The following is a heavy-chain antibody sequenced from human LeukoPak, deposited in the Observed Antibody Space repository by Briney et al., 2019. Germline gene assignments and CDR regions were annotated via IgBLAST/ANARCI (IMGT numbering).Heavy chain of an antibody. D-gene: IGHD2-15*01. CDR3: AHSDCSGGSCLIYYFDY. CDR2: IYWDDDK. Sequence: SGPTLVNPTQTLTLTCTFSGFSLSTSGVGVGWIRQPPGKALEWLALIYWDDDKRYSPSLKSRLTITKDTSKNQVVLTMTNMDPVDTATYYCAHSDCSGGSCLIYYFDYWGQGTLVTVSS. J-gene: IGHJ4*02. CDR1: GFSLSTSGVG. V-gene: IGHV2-5*02.